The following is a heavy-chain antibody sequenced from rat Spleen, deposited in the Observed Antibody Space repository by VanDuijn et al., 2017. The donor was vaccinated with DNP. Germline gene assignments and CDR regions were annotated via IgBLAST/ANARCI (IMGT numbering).Heavy chain of an antibody. V-gene: IGHV5-7*01. J-gene: IGHJ3*01. CDR2: ISDDGTRT. CDR3: ARQDYGGFQNWFPY. Sequence: EVQVVESGGDLVQPGGSLKLSCAASGFTFSDYNMAWVRQAPKKGLEWVATISDDGTRTYYQDSVKGRFTLSRDSPNNSLFLQMDSLRSEDTATYYCARQDYGGFQNWFPYWGQGTLVTVSS. CDR1: GFTFSDYN. D-gene: IGHD1-11*01.